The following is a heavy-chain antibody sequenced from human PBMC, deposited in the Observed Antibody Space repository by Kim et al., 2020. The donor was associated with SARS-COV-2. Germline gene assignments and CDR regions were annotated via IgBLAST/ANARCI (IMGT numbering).Heavy chain of an antibody. D-gene: IGHD6-19*01. J-gene: IGHJ5*02. CDR3: ARGVSSAWTLRDYYYP. CDR2: IDHSGST. CDR1: GGSIRSSNW. Sequence: SETLSLTCAVSGGSIRSSNWWSWVRQPPGKGLEWIGEIDHSGSTNYNSSLKSRLTIEVDKAKNQFSLKLRSVTAADTAVYYCARGVSSAWTLRDYYYPWGQGTLVTVSS. V-gene: IGHV4-4*02.